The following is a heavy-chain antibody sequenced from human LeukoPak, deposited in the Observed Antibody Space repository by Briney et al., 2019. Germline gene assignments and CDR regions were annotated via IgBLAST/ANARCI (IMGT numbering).Heavy chain of an antibody. J-gene: IGHJ5*02. D-gene: IGHD2-8*02. CDR3: GRFTERNWFDP. Sequence: SETLSLTCTVSGGSISSYYWSWIRQPPGKGLEWIGYIYYSGSTNYNPSLKSRVTISVDTSKNQFSLKLSSVTAADTAVYYCGRFTERNWFDPWGQGTLVTVSS. V-gene: IGHV4-59*01. CDR1: GGSISSYY. CDR2: IYYSGST.